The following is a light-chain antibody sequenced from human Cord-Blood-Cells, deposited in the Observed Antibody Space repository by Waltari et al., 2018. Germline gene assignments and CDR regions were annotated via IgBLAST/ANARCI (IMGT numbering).Light chain of an antibody. CDR2: GAS. CDR1: QSVSSSY. Sequence: EIVLTQPPGTLSLSPGERATLSCRASQSVSSSYLAWYQQKPGQAPRLLIYGASSRATDIPDRFSGSGSGTDFTLTISRLEPEDFAVYYCQQYGSSPPLTFGGGTKVEIK. V-gene: IGKV3-20*01. J-gene: IGKJ4*01. CDR3: QQYGSSPPLT.